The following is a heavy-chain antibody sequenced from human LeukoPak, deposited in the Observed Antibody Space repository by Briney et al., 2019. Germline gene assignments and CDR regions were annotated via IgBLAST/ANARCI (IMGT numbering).Heavy chain of an antibody. CDR1: GFTFSSYG. CDR3: ARDWIQSSWYGTPLGY. J-gene: IGHJ4*02. CDR2: IRFDGSNQ. D-gene: IGHD6-13*01. Sequence: PGGSLRLSCAASGFTFSSYGMHWVRQAPGKGLEWVAFIRFDGSNQYYADSVKGRFTISRDNSKNTLYLQMNSLRAEDTAVYYCARDWIQSSWYGTPLGYWGQGTLVTVSS. V-gene: IGHV3-30*02.